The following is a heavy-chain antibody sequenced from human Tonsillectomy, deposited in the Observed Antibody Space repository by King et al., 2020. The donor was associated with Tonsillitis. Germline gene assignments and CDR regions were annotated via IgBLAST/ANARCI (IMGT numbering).Heavy chain of an antibody. D-gene: IGHD3/OR15-3a*01. Sequence: VQLQESGPGLVKPSETLSLTCTVSGGSISSYFWSWIRQPAGKGLEWIGRIYTSGSTNYNPSLKSRVTMSVDTSKNQFSLKLSSVTGADTAVYYCARDTDPPCGGDGLTVAFDIWGQGTMVTVSS. CDR1: GGSISSYF. J-gene: IGHJ3*02. V-gene: IGHV4-4*07. CDR2: IYTSGST. CDR3: ARDTDPPCGGDGLTVAFDI.